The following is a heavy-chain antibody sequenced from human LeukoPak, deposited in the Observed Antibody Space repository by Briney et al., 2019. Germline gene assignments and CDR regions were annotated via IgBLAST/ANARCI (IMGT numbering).Heavy chain of an antibody. CDR2: IYPGDSDT. D-gene: IGHD5-18*01. CDR1: GYSFTSYW. Sequence: PGESLKISCKGSGYSFTSYWIGWVRQMPGKGLEWMGIIYPGDSDTRYSPSFQGQGTISADKPISTAYLQWSSLKASDTAMYYCARHSLERNTATLVYGGQRTLVTVPS. V-gene: IGHV5-51*01. J-gene: IGHJ4*02. CDR3: ARHSLERNTATLVY.